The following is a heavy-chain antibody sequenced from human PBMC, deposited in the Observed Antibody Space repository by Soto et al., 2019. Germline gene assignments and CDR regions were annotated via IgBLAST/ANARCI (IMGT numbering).Heavy chain of an antibody. CDR3: ARSREFDY. Sequence: SETLSLTCGVSGGSLSGATYSWNWIRQPPGKGLEWIGYIFPSGTTYYNPSLKSRVTISIDVSKNQFSLSLRPLTAADTAVYYCARSREFDYWSQGTLVTVSS. V-gene: IGHV4-30-2*01. CDR2: IFPSGTT. CDR1: GGSLSGATYS. J-gene: IGHJ4*02.